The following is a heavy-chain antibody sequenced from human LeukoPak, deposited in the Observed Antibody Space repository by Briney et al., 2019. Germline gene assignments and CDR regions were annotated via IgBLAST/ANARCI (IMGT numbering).Heavy chain of an antibody. D-gene: IGHD3-10*01. V-gene: IGHV4-30-2*01. CDR1: GGSISSGGYY. CDR3: ARELPHTILWFGEWITYYFDY. CDR2: IYHSGST. J-gene: IGHJ4*02. Sequence: PSETLSLTCTVSGGSISSGGYYWSWIRQPPGKGLEWIGYIYHSGSTYYNPSLKSRVTISVDRSKNQFSLKLSSVTAADTAVYYCARELPHTILWFGEWITYYFDYWGQGTLVTVSS.